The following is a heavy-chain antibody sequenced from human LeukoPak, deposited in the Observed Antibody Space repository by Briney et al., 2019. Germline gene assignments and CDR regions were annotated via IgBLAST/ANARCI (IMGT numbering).Heavy chain of an antibody. CDR3: ARLVGEVTTFDC. V-gene: IGHV3-7*01. J-gene: IGHJ5*01. Sequence: PGGSLRLSCAASGFSFGTHSMSWVRQGPGKGLEWVATINPDGSHKYYVDSVKGRFTISRDNTKNSLCLQLNSLSAEDTAVYYCARLVGEVTTFDCWGQGTLVTVSS. CDR1: GFSFGTHS. CDR2: INPDGSHK. D-gene: IGHD4-17*01.